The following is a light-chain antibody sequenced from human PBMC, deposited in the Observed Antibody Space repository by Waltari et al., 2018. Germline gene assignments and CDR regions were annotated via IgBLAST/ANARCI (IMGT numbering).Light chain of an antibody. CDR1: SGSVSTNYY. CDR2: NTN. Sequence: QTVVTQEPSFSVSPGGTVTLTCGLTSGSVSTNYYPSWYQQTPGQAPRALIYNTNSRPSGVPDRFSGSFLGNKAALTITGAQADDESDYYCVLYLGSDTWVFGGGTKLTVL. J-gene: IGLJ3*02. CDR3: VLYLGSDTWV. V-gene: IGLV8-61*01.